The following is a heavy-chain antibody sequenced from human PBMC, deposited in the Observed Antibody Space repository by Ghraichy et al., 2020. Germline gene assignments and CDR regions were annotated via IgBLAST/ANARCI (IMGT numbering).Heavy chain of an antibody. Sequence: GGSLRLSCAASGFTFSSYAMSWVRQAPGKGLEWVSAISGSGGSTYYADSVKGRFTISRDNSKNTLYLQMNSLRAEDTAVYYCAKCQLGGDYGDYDPTNKYYFDYWGQGTLVTVSS. D-gene: IGHD4-17*01. CDR1: GFTFSSYA. J-gene: IGHJ4*02. CDR3: AKCQLGGDYGDYDPTNKYYFDY. CDR2: ISGSGGST. V-gene: IGHV3-23*01.